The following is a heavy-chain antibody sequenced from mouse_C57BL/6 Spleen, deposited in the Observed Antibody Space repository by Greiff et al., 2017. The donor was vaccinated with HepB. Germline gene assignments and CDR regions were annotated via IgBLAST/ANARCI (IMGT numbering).Heavy chain of an antibody. Sequence: EVQLQQSGAELVKPGASVKLSCTASGFNIKDYYMHWVKQRTEQGLEWIGRIDPEDGETKYALKFQGKATITADTSSNTAYLQLSSLTSEDTAVYYCARNTPYGSSFLFDYWGQGTTLTVSS. V-gene: IGHV14-2*01. CDR3: ARNTPYGSSFLFDY. CDR2: IDPEDGET. J-gene: IGHJ2*01. CDR1: GFNIKDYY. D-gene: IGHD1-1*01.